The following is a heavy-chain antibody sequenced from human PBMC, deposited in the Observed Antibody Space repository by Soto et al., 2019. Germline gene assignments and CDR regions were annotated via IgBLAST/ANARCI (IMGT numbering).Heavy chain of an antibody. V-gene: IGHV4-4*07. CDR3: ARAPRINMIVVANAAFDI. CDR2: IYTSGSP. J-gene: IGHJ3*02. D-gene: IGHD3-22*01. Sequence: QVQLQESGPGLVKPSETLSLTCTVSGVSISSYYWSWIRQPAGKGLEWIGRIYTSGSPNYNPSRKSRVTRSVDTSKNQFSLKLSSVTAADTAVYYCARAPRINMIVVANAAFDIWGQGTIVTVSS. CDR1: GVSISSYY.